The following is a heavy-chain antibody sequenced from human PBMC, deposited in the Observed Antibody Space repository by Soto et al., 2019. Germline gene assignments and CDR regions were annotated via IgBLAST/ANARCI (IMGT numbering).Heavy chain of an antibody. CDR3: ARADFGSDRYTLESLHP. D-gene: IGHD2-15*01. J-gene: IGHJ5*02. Sequence: SPTLSLTYAISGDSVPSNSATWNWIRQSPSRGLEWLGRTYYRSKWFNDYAVSVKSRITINPDTSKNQFSLQLNSVTPDDTAVYYCARADFGSDRYTLESLHPYGQPILVTVSS. V-gene: IGHV6-1*01. CDR2: TYYRSKWFN. CDR1: GDSVPSNSAT.